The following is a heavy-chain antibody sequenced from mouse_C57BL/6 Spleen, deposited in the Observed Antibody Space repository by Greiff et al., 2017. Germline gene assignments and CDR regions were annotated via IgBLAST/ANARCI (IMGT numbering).Heavy chain of an antibody. CDR2: IFPGSGST. CDR1: GYTFTDYY. V-gene: IGHV1-75*01. J-gene: IGHJ2*01. Sequence: VQLQQSGPELVQPGASVKISCKASGYTFTDYYINWVQQRPGQGLEWIGWIFPGSGSTYYNEKFKGKATLTVDKSSSTAYMWLSSLTSEDSAVYFCARAKDFDYWGQGTTLTVSS. CDR3: ARAKDFDY.